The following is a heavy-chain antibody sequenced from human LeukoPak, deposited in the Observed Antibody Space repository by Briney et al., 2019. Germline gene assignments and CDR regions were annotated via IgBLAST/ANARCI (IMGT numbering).Heavy chain of an antibody. Sequence: GGSLRLSCEASGFTFNKNWMSWVRQTPGKALEWVANIKYDGSVVFYVDSVKGRFTISRDNAKNSVYLQMNSLRAEDTAIYYCVRDFDEFDSGGYPTWFDSWAQGTLVTVSS. CDR3: VRDFDEFDSGGYPTWFDS. J-gene: IGHJ5*01. V-gene: IGHV3-7*01. D-gene: IGHD3-22*01. CDR1: GFTFNKNW. CDR2: IKYDGSVV.